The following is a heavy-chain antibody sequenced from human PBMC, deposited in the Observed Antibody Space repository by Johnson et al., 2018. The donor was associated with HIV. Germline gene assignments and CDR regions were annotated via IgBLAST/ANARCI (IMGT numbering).Heavy chain of an antibody. V-gene: IGHV3-66*01. CDR1: GFTVSSNY. CDR2: IYSGGRT. Sequence: MQLVESGGGLVKPGGSLRLSCGASGFTVSSNYMSWVRQAPGKGLEWVSVIYSGGRTYYADSVKGRFTISSDNSKNTLYLQMNSLRAEDTAVYYCATSVEQWLVWNAFDIWGQGTMVTVSS. D-gene: IGHD6-19*01. CDR3: ATSVEQWLVWNAFDI. J-gene: IGHJ3*02.